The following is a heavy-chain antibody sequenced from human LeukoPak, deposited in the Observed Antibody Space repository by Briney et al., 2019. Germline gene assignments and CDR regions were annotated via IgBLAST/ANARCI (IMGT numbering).Heavy chain of an antibody. CDR3: ATALVPAAIDAFDI. D-gene: IGHD2-2*02. CDR2: FDPEDGET. V-gene: IGHV1-24*01. J-gene: IGHJ3*02. CDR1: GYTLTELS. Sequence: GASVKVSCKVSGYTLTELSVHWVRQAPGKGLEWMGGFDPEDGETIYAQKFQGRVTMTEDTSTDTAYMELSSLTSEDTAVYYCATALVPAAIDAFDIWGNGTMVTVSS.